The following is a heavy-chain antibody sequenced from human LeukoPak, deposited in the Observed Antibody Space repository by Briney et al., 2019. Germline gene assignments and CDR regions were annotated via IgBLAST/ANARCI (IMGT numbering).Heavy chain of an antibody. Sequence: QPGGSLRLSCAASGFTFSSYGMHWVRQAPGKGLEWVAVIWYDGSNKYYADSVKGRFTISRDNSKNTLYLQMNSLRAEDTAVYYCARDSQTYYYDSSGQDYWGQGTLVTVSS. D-gene: IGHD3-22*01. CDR1: GFTFSSYG. CDR2: IWYDGSNK. V-gene: IGHV3-33*01. CDR3: ARDSQTYYYDSSGQDY. J-gene: IGHJ4*02.